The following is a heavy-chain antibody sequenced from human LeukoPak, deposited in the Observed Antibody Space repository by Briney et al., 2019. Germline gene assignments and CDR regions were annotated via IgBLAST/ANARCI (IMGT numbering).Heavy chain of an antibody. CDR2: ISSSGSTI. V-gene: IGHV3-48*04. Sequence: GGSLRLSCAASGFTFSSYSMNWVRQAPGKGLEWVSSISSSGSTIYYADSVKGRFTISRDNAKNSLYLQMNSLRAEDTAVYYCARARLNYYGSGSYYNVHPTDYWGQGTLVTVSS. J-gene: IGHJ4*02. CDR1: GFTFSSYS. CDR3: ARARLNYYGSGSYYNVHPTDY. D-gene: IGHD3-10*01.